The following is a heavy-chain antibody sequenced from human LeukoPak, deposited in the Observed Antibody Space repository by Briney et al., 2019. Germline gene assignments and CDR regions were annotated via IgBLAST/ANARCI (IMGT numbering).Heavy chain of an antibody. V-gene: IGHV3-30*18. D-gene: IGHD3-10*01. CDR2: ISNDGENT. CDR1: GFRFGSYG. Sequence: PGGSXRLSCTASGFRFGSYGMHWVRQTPDKGLEWLAVISNDGENTYYGDSVKGRFTISRDNSRNTLDLQMNGLRAEDTAVYYCAKDWGGYYGSGRTHWGQGTLVIVSS. CDR3: AKDWGGYYGSGRTH. J-gene: IGHJ4*02.